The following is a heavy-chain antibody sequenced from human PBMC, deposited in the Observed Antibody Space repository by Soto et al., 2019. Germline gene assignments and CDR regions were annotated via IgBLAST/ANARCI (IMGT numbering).Heavy chain of an antibody. J-gene: IGHJ4*02. V-gene: IGHV4-39*01. CDR2: MFYSGNT. Sequence: QVQLQESGPGQVKPSETLSLTCTVSGDSISSSTYYWGWIRQPPGKGLEWIGSMFYSGNTYYNPSLKSRVTLSINTSKYQFSLKLNSVTAADTAVYYCVSPEGYYDSSGYTLDYWGQGTLVTVSS. CDR3: VSPEGYYDSSGYTLDY. D-gene: IGHD3-22*01. CDR1: GDSISSSTYY.